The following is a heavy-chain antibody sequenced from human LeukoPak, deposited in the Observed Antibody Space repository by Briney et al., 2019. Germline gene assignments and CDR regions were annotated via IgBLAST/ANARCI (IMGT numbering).Heavy chain of an antibody. V-gene: IGHV3-7*03. CDR1: GFKFSSYW. Sequence: GGSLRLSCAASGFKFSSYWMRWVRQTPGKGLEGVANIKHDGSEKYYVDSVKGRFTVSRDNDKDSLYLQMNSLRVEDTAVHWCTSGGAPSDWWGQGTLVTVSS. J-gene: IGHJ4*02. CDR3: TSGGAPSDW. CDR2: IKHDGSEK. D-gene: IGHD2-21*01.